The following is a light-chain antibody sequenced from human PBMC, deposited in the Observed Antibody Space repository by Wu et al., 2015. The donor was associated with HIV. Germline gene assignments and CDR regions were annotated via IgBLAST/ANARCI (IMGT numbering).Light chain of an antibody. CDR3: QQYNSYPYS. CDR2: KAS. CDR1: QSISSW. V-gene: IGKV1-5*03. Sequence: DIQMTQSPSILSASVGDRVTITCRASQSISSWLAWYQQKPGKAPNLLIYKASTLESGVPSRFSGSESGTEFTLTISSLQPDDFATYYCQQYNSYPYSFGQGTKLEIK. J-gene: IGKJ2*03.